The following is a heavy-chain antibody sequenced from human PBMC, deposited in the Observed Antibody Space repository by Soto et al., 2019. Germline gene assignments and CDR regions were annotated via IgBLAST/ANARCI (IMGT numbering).Heavy chain of an antibody. D-gene: IGHD6-19*01. CDR3: TTDPLRSGWYFDY. V-gene: IGHV3-15*07. CDR2: IKSKTDGGTT. CDR1: GFTFSNAW. J-gene: IGHJ4*02. Sequence: GGSLRLSCAASGFTFSNAWMNWVRQAPGKGLEWVGRIKSKTDGGTTDYAAPVKGRFTISRDDSKNTLYLQMNSLKTEDTAVYYCTTDPLRSGWYFDYWGQGTLDTVSS.